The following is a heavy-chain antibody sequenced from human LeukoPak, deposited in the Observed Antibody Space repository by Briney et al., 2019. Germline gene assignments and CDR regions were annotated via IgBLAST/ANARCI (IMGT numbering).Heavy chain of an antibody. CDR2: ISYDGSNK. Sequence: PGGSLRLSCAASGFTFSSYGMHWVRQAPGKGLEWMAVISYDGSNKYYADSVKGRFTISRDNSKNTLYLQMNSLRAEDTAVYYCAKDQYSSGWYSDYWGQGTLVTVSS. D-gene: IGHD6-19*01. J-gene: IGHJ4*02. CDR1: GFTFSSYG. CDR3: AKDQYSSGWYSDY. V-gene: IGHV3-30*18.